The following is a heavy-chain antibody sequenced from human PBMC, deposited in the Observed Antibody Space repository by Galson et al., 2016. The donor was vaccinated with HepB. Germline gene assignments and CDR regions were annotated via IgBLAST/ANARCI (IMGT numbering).Heavy chain of an antibody. D-gene: IGHD1/OR15-1a*01. CDR3: ARIALEQLAPGWYFDL. CDR1: GFNFDGYA. V-gene: IGHV3-20*01. Sequence: SLRLSCATSGFNFDGYAMGWVRQAPGKGLEWVSAINWNGGRREFADSVKGRLTISRDNAKNTLYLQMDSLRAEDTAFYHCARIALEQLAPGWYFDLWGRGTLVTVPS. J-gene: IGHJ2*01. CDR2: INWNGGRR.